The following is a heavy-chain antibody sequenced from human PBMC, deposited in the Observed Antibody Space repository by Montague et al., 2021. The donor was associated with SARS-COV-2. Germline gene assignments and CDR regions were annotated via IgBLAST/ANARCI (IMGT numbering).Heavy chain of an antibody. V-gene: IGHV4-34*01. J-gene: IGHJ6*03. CDR1: GGSLSGSY. CDR2: INHSGVT. D-gene: IGHD3-10*01. Sequence: SETLSLTCAVYGGSLSGSYWSWIRQPPGKGLELIGEINHSGVTNXNPSLKSRVTISMDTSKNQFSLNVNSVSAADTAVYYCARALFSRRGVYITTYYYSYYMDAWGTGTTVTVSS. CDR3: ARALFSRRGVYITTYYYSYYMDA.